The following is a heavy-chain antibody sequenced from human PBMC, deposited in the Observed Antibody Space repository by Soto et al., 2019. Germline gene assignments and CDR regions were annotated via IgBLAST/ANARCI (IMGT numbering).Heavy chain of an antibody. CDR3: ARTPPRANSYYFDY. CDR2: IWYDGSNK. Sequence: GGSLRVSCAASGFTFSSYGMHWVRQDPGKRLEWVTVIWYDGSNKYYAVSVKGRFTTSRDNSKNTLYMQMNSLRAEDTDVYYCARTPPRANSYYFDYWGQGTLVTVSS. J-gene: IGHJ4*02. CDR1: GFTFSSYG. D-gene: IGHD5-18*01. V-gene: IGHV3-33*01.